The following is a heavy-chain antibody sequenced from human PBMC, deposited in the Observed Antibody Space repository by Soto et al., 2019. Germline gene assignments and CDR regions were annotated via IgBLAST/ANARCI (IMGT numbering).Heavy chain of an antibody. CDR2: INPGGGST. D-gene: IGHD6-13*01. J-gene: IGHJ3*01. CDR3: ARVIGAAGV. Sequence: SVKVSCKASGYTFTSYSIHWVRQGPGQALEWMGMINPGGGSTTYAQKFPGRVTMSRDTSTSTVYMELSSLRSEDTAVYYCARVIGAAGVWGQGTMVTVSS. CDR1: GYTFTSYS. V-gene: IGHV1-46*03.